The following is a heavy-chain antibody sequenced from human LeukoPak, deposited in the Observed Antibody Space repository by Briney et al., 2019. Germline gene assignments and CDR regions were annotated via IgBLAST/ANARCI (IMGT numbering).Heavy chain of an antibody. V-gene: IGHV6-1*01. Sequence: SQTLSLTCAISGDSVSSTSDAWNWIRQSPSRGLEWLGRTYYRSKWYNEYAASVKGRITINPDTSKNQSSLQLNSLTAEDSAVYYGARSAAGTVDYWGQGTLVTVSS. CDR3: ARSAAGTVDY. CDR1: GDSVSSTSDA. J-gene: IGHJ4*02. D-gene: IGHD6-13*01. CDR2: TYYRSKWYN.